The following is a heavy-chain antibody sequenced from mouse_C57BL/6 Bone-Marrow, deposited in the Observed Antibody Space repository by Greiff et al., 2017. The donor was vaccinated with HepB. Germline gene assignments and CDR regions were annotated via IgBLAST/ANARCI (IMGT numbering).Heavy chain of an antibody. CDR3: ASGGDGYQGAMDY. CDR2: IDPSDSDT. D-gene: IGHD2-3*01. Sequence: QVQLQQPGAELVRPGSSVKLSCKASGYTFTSYWMHWVKQRPIQGLEWIGNIDPSDSDTHYNQKFKDKATLTVDKSSSTAYMQLSSLTSEDSAVYYCASGGDGYQGAMDYWGQGTSVTVSS. V-gene: IGHV1-52*01. J-gene: IGHJ4*01. CDR1: GYTFTSYW.